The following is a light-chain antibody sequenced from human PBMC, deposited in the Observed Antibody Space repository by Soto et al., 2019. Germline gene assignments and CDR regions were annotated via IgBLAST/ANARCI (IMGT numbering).Light chain of an antibody. Sequence: EIVLTQSPGTLSLSPGERATLSCRASQSVSSTYIAWYQQNPGQAPRLLIYGASSRATGIPDRFSGSGSRTDFTLTISRLEPEDFAVYFCQQYGRSPPFTFGQGTK. CDR2: GAS. J-gene: IGKJ2*01. V-gene: IGKV3-20*01. CDR1: QSVSSTY. CDR3: QQYGRSPPFT.